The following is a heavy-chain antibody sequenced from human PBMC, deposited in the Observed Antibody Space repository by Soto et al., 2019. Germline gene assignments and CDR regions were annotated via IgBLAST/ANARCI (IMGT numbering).Heavy chain of an antibody. CDR1: GFTFGGSY. J-gene: IGHJ5*02. V-gene: IGHV3-11*06. CDR3: VRGGGGGLFDP. CDR2: ISPGSRYP. Sequence: GGSLRLSCAGSGFTFGGSYMSWIRQAPGKGLEWLSYISPGSRYPAYADSVKGRFTISRDNARRSLFLQMTSLTAEDTAMYYCVRGGGGGLFDPWGQGTMVTVS. D-gene: IGHD2-15*01.